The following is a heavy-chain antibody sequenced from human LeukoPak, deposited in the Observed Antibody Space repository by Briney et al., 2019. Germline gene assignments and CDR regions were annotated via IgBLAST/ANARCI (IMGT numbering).Heavy chain of an antibody. Sequence: SETLSLTCAVYGGSFSGYYWSWIRQPPGKGLEWIGEINHSGSTNYNPSLQCRVTISVDTSKNQFSLTLSSVTAADTAVYYCARGGSYSRGYYYYYMDVWGKGTTVTVSS. D-gene: IGHD6-13*01. CDR1: GGSFSGYY. CDR2: INHSGST. CDR3: ARGGSYSRGYYYYYMDV. V-gene: IGHV4-34*01. J-gene: IGHJ6*03.